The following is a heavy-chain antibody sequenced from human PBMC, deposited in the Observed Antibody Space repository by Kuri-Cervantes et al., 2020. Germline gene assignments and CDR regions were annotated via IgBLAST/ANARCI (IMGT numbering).Heavy chain of an antibody. CDR1: GFTFSSYA. J-gene: IGHJ6*02. CDR3: AREGGFASGSSPLYYYYGMDV. V-gene: IGHV3-48*02. D-gene: IGHD3-10*01. Sequence: GESLKISCAASGFTFSSYAMHWVRQAPGKGLEWVSYISSSSSTIYYADSVKGRFTISRDNAKNSLYLQMNSLRDEDTAVYYCAREGGFASGSSPLYYYYGMDVWGQGTTVTVSS. CDR2: ISSSSSTI.